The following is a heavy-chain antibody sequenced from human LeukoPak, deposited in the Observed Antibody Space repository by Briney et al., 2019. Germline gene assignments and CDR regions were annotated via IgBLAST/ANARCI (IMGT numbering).Heavy chain of an antibody. CDR2: INSDGSST. CDR3: ARERGSGYWDY. D-gene: IGHD3-22*01. J-gene: IGHJ4*02. Sequence: GGSLRLSCAASGFTVSSNYMSWVRQAPGKGLVWVSRINSDGSSTSYADSVKGRFTISRDNAKNTLYLQMNSLRAEDTAVYYCARERGSGYWDYWGQGTLVTVSS. V-gene: IGHV3-74*01. CDR1: GFTVSSNY.